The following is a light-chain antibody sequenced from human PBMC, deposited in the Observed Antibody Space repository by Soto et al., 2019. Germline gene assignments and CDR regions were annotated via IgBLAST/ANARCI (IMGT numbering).Light chain of an antibody. Sequence: EIVLTQSPGPLSLSPGERATLSCRASQSVSSSYLAWYQQKPGQAPRLLIYGASSRATGIPDRFSGSGSGTDFTLTISRLEPEDFAVYYCQQYGSSPGWTFGQCTKV. J-gene: IGKJ1*01. CDR3: QQYGSSPGWT. CDR2: GAS. V-gene: IGKV3-20*01. CDR1: QSVSSSY.